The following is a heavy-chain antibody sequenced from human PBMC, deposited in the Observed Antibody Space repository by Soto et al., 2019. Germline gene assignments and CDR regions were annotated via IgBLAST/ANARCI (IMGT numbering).Heavy chain of an antibody. J-gene: IGHJ4*02. Sequence: ASVKVSCKASGYTFTGYYIHWVRQAPGQGLEWMGWINPNSGGTNYAQKFQGWVTMTRDTSISTAYMELSRLRSDDTALYYCARDGHKWLQAFGEYYFDYWGQGTLVTVSS. CDR2: INPNSGGT. D-gene: IGHD5-12*01. V-gene: IGHV1-2*04. CDR1: GYTFTGYY. CDR3: ARDGHKWLQAFGEYYFDY.